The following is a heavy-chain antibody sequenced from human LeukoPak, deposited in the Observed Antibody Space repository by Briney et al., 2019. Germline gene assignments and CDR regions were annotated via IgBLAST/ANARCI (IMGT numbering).Heavy chain of an antibody. CDR3: ARDLNDWSPFDY. V-gene: IGHV3-53*01. CDR2: IYSGGST. D-gene: IGHD3-9*01. CDR1: GFTVSSNY. J-gene: IGHJ4*02. Sequence: GGSLRLSCAASGFTVSSNYMSWVRQAPGKGLEWVSVIYSGGSTYYADSVKGRFTISRDNAKNSLYLQMNSLRAEDTAVYYCARDLNDWSPFDYWGQGTLVTVSS.